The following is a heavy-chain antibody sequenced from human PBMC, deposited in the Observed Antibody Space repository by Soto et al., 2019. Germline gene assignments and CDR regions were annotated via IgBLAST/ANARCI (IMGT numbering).Heavy chain of an antibody. CDR2: ISYDGSNK. Sequence: QVQLVESGGGVVQPGRSLRLSCAASGFTFSSYAMHWVRQAPGKGLEWVAVISYDGSNKYYADSVKGRFTISRDNSKNTLYLQMNSLRAEDTAVYYCARDKEDGTVIFDYWGQGTLVTVSS. V-gene: IGHV3-30-3*01. CDR3: ARDKEDGTVIFDY. CDR1: GFTFSSYA. D-gene: IGHD4-17*01. J-gene: IGHJ4*02.